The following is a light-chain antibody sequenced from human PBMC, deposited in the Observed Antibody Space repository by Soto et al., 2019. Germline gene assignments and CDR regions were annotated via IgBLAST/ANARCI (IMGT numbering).Light chain of an antibody. CDR1: QSISSW. V-gene: IGKV1-5*03. CDR2: KAS. Sequence: DIKMTQSPSTLSASVGDRVTITCRASQSISSWLAWYQQKPGKAPKLLIYKASSLESGVPSRFSGSGSGTEFTLTINSLQPDDFATYYCQQYNSYAPPFGQGTKLEIK. J-gene: IGKJ2*01. CDR3: QQYNSYAPP.